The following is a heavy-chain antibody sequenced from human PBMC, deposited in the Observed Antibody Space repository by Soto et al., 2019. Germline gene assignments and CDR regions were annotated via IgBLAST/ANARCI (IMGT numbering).Heavy chain of an antibody. CDR3: AHRVTYYYDSSGYYYEYFQH. CDR1: GFSLSTSGVG. J-gene: IGHJ1*01. V-gene: IGHV2-5*02. D-gene: IGHD3-22*01. Sequence: QITLKESGPTLVKPTQTLTLTRTFSGFSLSTSGVGVGWIRQPPGKALEWLALIYWDDDKRYSPSLKSRLTITKDTSKNQVVLTMTNMDPVDTATYYCAHRVTYYYDSSGYYYEYFQHWGQGTLGTVSS. CDR2: IYWDDDK.